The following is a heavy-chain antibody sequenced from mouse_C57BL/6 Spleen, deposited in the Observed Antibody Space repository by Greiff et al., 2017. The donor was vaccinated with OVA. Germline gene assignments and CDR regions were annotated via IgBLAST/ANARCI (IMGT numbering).Heavy chain of an antibody. J-gene: IGHJ1*03. CDR1: GYTFTSYW. Sequence: QVQLQQPGAELVMPGASVKLSCKASGYTFTSYWMHWVKQRPGQGLEWIGEIDPSDSYTNYNQKFKGKSTLTVDKSSSTAYMQLSSLTSEDSAVYYCARTYYYGSLWYFDVWGTGTTVTVSS. D-gene: IGHD1-1*01. V-gene: IGHV1-69*01. CDR2: IDPSDSYT. CDR3: ARTYYYGSLWYFDV.